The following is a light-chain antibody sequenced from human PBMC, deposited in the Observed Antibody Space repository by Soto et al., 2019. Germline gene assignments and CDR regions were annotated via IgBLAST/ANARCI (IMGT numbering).Light chain of an antibody. CDR1: HNINTY. V-gene: IGKV1-39*01. CDR2: AAS. Sequence: DIQMTQSPSSLSASVGDRVAITCRASHNINTYLNWYQQRPGKAPRLLIYAASSVQGGVPSRFSGSGSGTDFTLTISSLQPEDFATYYCQQYNSYSTWNFGQGTQVEIK. CDR3: QQYNSYSTWN. J-gene: IGKJ1*01.